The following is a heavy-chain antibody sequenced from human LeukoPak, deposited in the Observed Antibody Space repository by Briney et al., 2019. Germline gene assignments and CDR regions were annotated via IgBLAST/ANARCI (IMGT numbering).Heavy chain of an antibody. CDR2: INHSGST. CDR1: GGSFSGYY. D-gene: IGHD2/OR15-2a*01. Sequence: SETLSLTCAVYGGSFSGYYWSWIRQPPGKGLEWIGEINHSGSTNYNPSLKSRVTISVDTSKNQFSLKLSSVTAADTAVYYCASDFENSGGQGTLVTVSS. V-gene: IGHV4-34*01. CDR3: ASDFENS. J-gene: IGHJ4*02.